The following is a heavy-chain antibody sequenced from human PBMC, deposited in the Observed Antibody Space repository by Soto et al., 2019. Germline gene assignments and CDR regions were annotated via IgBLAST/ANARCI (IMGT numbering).Heavy chain of an antibody. CDR2: IYYSGST. V-gene: IGHV4-31*03. CDR1: GGSISSGGYY. D-gene: IGHD1-1*01. Sequence: PSETLSLTCTVSGGSISSGGYYWSWIRQHPGKGLEWIGYIYYSGSTYYNPSLKSRVTISVDTSKNQFSLKLSSVTAADTAVYYWARWPQLEPRFDDWGQGTTVTVSS. J-gene: IGHJ4*02. CDR3: ARWPQLEPRFDD.